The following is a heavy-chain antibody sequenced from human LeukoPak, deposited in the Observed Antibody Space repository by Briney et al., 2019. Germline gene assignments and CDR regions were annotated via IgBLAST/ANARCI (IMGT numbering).Heavy chain of an antibody. CDR2: IYTSGST. J-gene: IGHJ3*02. V-gene: IGHV4-4*07. Sequence: SETLSLTCTVSGGSISSYYWSWIRQPAGKGLEWIGRIYTSGSTNYNPSLKSRVTMSVDTSKNQFSLKLSSVTAADTAVYYCAREEYYYDSSGSNAFDIWGQGTMVTVSS. D-gene: IGHD3-22*01. CDR1: GGSISSYY. CDR3: AREEYYYDSSGSNAFDI.